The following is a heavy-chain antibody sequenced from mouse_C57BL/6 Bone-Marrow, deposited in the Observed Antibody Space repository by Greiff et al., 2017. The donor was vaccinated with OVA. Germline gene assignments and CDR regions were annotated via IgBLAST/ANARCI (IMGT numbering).Heavy chain of an antibody. Sequence: QVQLKESGAELVRPGASVTLSCKASGYTFTDYEMHWVKQTPVHGLEWIGAIDPETGGTAYNQKFKGKAILTADKSSSTAYMELRSLTSEDSAVYYCTSPITTVVATEYCDVWGTGTTVTVSS. J-gene: IGHJ1*03. D-gene: IGHD1-1*01. V-gene: IGHV1-15*01. CDR3: TSPITTVVATEYCDV. CDR1: GYTFTDYE. CDR2: IDPETGGT.